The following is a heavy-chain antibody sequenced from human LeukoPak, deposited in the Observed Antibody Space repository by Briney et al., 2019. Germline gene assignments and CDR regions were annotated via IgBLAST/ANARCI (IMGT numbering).Heavy chain of an antibody. Sequence: PSETLSLTCAVYGGSFSGYYWSWIRKPPGKGLEWIGEINHSGSTNYNPSLKSRVTISVDTSKNQFSLKLSSVTAADTAVYYCARVEHIVVVTAIQNWFDPWGQGTLVTVSP. CDR2: INHSGST. D-gene: IGHD2-21*02. CDR3: ARVEHIVVVTAIQNWFDP. V-gene: IGHV4-34*01. J-gene: IGHJ5*02. CDR1: GGSFSGYY.